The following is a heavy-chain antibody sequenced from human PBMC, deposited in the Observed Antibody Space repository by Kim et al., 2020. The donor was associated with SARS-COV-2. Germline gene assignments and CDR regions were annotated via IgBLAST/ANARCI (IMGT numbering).Heavy chain of an antibody. CDR2: IKQDGSEK. Sequence: GGSLRLSCAASGFSFSSYWMSWVRQAPGKWLEWVANIKQDGSEKYYVDSVKGRFTISRDNAKNSLYLQMNSLRAEDTAVYYCARDQWITVTTDNWFDPWGQGTLVTVSS. D-gene: IGHD4-17*01. J-gene: IGHJ5*02. V-gene: IGHV3-7*01. CDR1: GFSFSSYW. CDR3: ARDQWITVTTDNWFDP.